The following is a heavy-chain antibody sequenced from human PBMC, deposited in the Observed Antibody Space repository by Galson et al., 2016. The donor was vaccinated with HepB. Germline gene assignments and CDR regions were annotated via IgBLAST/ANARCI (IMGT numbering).Heavy chain of an antibody. CDR1: GFTFSRYA. Sequence: SLRLSCAASGFTFSRYAMHWVRQAPGKGLEWVAVVWSDGNNKYYADSVKGRFTISRDNSNNTLCRQMDSLRAEDTAVYYCARDHSSCAGDCYNFAYWGQGTLVTVSS. V-gene: IGHV3-33*01. J-gene: IGHJ4*02. D-gene: IGHD2-21*02. CDR3: ARDHSSCAGDCYNFAY. CDR2: VWSDGNNK.